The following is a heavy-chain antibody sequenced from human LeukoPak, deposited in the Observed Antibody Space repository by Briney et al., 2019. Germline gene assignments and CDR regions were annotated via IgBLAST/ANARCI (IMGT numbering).Heavy chain of an antibody. CDR2: ITDSGGST. V-gene: IGHV3-23*01. CDR3: AQAADSSGYEYFRH. Sequence: GGSLRLSCAASGFTFSSYAMSWVRQAPGKGLEWVSVITDSGGSTYYADSVKGRFTISRDNSKNTLYLQMNSLRAADTAVYYCAQAADSSGYEYFRHWGQGTLVTVSS. D-gene: IGHD3-22*01. J-gene: IGHJ1*01. CDR1: GFTFSSYA.